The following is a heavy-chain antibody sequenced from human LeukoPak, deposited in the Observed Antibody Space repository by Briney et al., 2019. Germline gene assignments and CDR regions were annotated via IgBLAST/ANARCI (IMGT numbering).Heavy chain of an antibody. J-gene: IGHJ6*03. CDR1: GYSFTSYW. CDR2: IYPGDSDT. V-gene: IGHV5-51*01. Sequence: GESLKISCKGSGYSFTSYWIGWVRQMPGKGLEWMGIIYPGDSDTRYSPSFQGQVTISADKSISTAYLQWSSLKASDTAMYYCARRGGGNGYYYYYMDVWGKGTTVTVSS. CDR3: ARRGGGNGYYYYYMDV. D-gene: IGHD2-15*01.